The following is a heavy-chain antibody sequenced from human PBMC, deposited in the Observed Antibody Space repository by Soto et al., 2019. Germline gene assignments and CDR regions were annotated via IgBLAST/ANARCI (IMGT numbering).Heavy chain of an antibody. J-gene: IGHJ6*02. Sequence: SVKVSCKTSGGTFGTYAITWVRLAPGQGLQWMGGIIPMFGTANYAQKFQGRVTITADESTTTAYMELSSLRSEDTAVYYCARDNSVPRQKYSSSWYPADYYFYYGLDVWGQGTTVTVSS. CDR2: IIPMFGTA. V-gene: IGHV1-69*13. CDR1: GGTFGTYA. D-gene: IGHD6-13*01. CDR3: ARDNSVPRQKYSSSWYPADYYFYYGLDV.